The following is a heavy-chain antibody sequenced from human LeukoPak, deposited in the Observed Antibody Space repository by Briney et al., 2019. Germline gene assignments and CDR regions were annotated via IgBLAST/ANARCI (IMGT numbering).Heavy chain of an antibody. J-gene: IGHJ4*02. V-gene: IGHV3-74*01. Sequence: PGGSLGLSCTASGFTFSSYSMIWVRQDPGKGLLWVSRISADGTNTHYADSVKGRFTISRDNAKNTLYLQMNSLRAEDTAVYYCARESYGARRYYFDYWGQGALVTVSS. CDR3: ARESYGARRYYFDY. CDR1: GFTFSSYS. D-gene: IGHD4/OR15-4a*01. CDR2: ISADGTNT.